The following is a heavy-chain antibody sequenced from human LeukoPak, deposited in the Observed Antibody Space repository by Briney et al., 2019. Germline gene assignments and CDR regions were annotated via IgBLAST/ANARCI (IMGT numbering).Heavy chain of an antibody. CDR1: GFTFSSYW. V-gene: IGHV3-7*01. Sequence: PGGSLRLSCAASGFTFSSYWMSWVRQAPGKGLEWVANIKQDGSEKYYVDSVKGRFTISRDNAKNSLYLQMNSLRAEDTAVYYCASVSYYGSGSYWAWGQGTLVIVSS. CDR2: IKQDGSEK. D-gene: IGHD3-10*01. CDR3: ASVSYYGSGSYWA. J-gene: IGHJ5*02.